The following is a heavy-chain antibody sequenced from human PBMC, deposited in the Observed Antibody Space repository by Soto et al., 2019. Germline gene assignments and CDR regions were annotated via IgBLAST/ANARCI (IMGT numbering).Heavy chain of an antibody. D-gene: IGHD6-13*01. CDR3: ARGRIAAAGRGYYYYYGMDV. V-gene: IGHV4-34*01. J-gene: IGHJ6*02. Sequence: PSETLSLTCAVYGGSFSGYYWSWIRQPPGKGLEWIGEINHSGSTNYNPSLKSRVTISVDTSKNQFSLKLSSVTAADTAVYYCARGRIAAAGRGYYYYYGMDVWGQGTTVTVPS. CDR2: INHSGST. CDR1: GGSFSGYY.